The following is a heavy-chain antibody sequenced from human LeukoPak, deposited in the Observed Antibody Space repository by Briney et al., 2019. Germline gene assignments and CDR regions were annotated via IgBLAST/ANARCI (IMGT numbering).Heavy chain of an antibody. D-gene: IGHD6-13*01. V-gene: IGHV3-21*01. CDR1: GFTFSSYS. J-gene: IGHJ2*01. CDR2: ISSSSYI. CDR3: AREGAQLVRLWYFDL. Sequence: GGSLRLSCAASGFTFSSYSMNWVRQAPGKGLEWVSSISSSSYIYYADSVKGRFTISRDNAKNSLYLQMNSLRAEDTAVYYCAREGAQLVRLWYFDLWGRGTLVTVSS.